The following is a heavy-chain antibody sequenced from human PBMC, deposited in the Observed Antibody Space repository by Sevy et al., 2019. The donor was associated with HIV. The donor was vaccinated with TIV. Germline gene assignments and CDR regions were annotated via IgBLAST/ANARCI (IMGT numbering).Heavy chain of an antibody. CDR3: ARRRPTDNDY. CDR1: GGSISSSSYY. V-gene: IGHV4-39*01. Sequence: SETLSLTCTVSGGSISSSSYYWGWIRQPPGKGLEWIGSIYYSGSTYYNPSLKSRVTISVDTSKNQFSLKLSSVTAADTAVYYCARRRPTDNDYWGQGTLVTVSS. CDR2: IYYSGST. J-gene: IGHJ4*02.